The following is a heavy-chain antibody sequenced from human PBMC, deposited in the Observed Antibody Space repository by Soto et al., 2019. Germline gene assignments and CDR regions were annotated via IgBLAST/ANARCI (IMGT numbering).Heavy chain of an antibody. CDR3: ARLVVVVAAHCAFDY. V-gene: IGHV4-39*01. CDR2: IYYSGST. CDR1: GGSISSSSYY. J-gene: IGHJ4*02. D-gene: IGHD2-15*01. Sequence: QLQLQESGPGLVKPSETLSLTCTVSGGSISSSSYYWGWIRQPPGKGLEWIGSIYYSGSTYYNPSLKSRVTISVDTSKTRFSLKLCSVTAADTAVYYCARLVVVVAAHCAFDYGGQGTLVTVSS.